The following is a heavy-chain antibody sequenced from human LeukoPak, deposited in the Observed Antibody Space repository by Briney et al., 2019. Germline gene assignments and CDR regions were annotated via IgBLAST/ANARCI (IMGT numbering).Heavy chain of an antibody. V-gene: IGHV3-23*01. J-gene: IGHJ4*02. CDR2: IGGDGGRT. CDR3: AKASRQGAVASPLDY. Sequence: GGSLRLSCAASGFMFTTYAMSCVPHAPGKGVEWVSAIGGDGGRTYYADAVKGRFTISRDNSKDTVFLQMNSLRAEDTAVYYCAKASRQGAVASPLDYWGQGTLVTVSS. CDR1: GFMFTTYA. D-gene: IGHD6-19*01.